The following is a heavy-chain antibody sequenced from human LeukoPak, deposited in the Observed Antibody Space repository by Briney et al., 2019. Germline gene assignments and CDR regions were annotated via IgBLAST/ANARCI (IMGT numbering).Heavy chain of an antibody. J-gene: IGHJ4*02. D-gene: IGHD3-9*01. CDR1: GYTFTDYA. V-gene: IGHV1-2*06. CDR2: IDPHSGGT. CDR3: TRDLTISGPIGY. Sequence: ASVKVSCKASGYTFTDYAIHRVRQAPGQGLEWVGRIDPHSGGTNYAQKFQGRVTLTRDASIGTAYMELRRLRSDDTAFYYCTRDLTISGPIGYWGQETLVTVSS.